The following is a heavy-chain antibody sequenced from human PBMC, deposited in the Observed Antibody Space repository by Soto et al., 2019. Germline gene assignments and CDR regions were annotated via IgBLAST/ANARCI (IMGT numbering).Heavy chain of an antibody. CDR1: GGTFSSYA. D-gene: IGHD2-15*01. Sequence: QVQLVQSGAEVKKPGSSVKVSCKASGGTFSSYAISWVRQAPGQGLEWMGGIIPIFGTANYAQKFQGRVTITADESTSTAYMELSSLISEDTAVYYCARDRRYCSGGSCPYYFDYWGQGTLVTVSS. J-gene: IGHJ4*02. CDR3: ARDRRYCSGGSCPYYFDY. V-gene: IGHV1-69*01. CDR2: IIPIFGTA.